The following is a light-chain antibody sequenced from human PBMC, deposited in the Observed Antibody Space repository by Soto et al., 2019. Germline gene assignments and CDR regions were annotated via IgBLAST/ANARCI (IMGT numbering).Light chain of an antibody. Sequence: EIVLTQSPATLSLSPGERATLSCRASQSVSTYLAWYQQKPGQAPRLLIYDVSNRATGIPARFSGSGSGTDFTLTSSSLEPEDFVVYYCQQRSNWPLAFGGGTKVEFK. J-gene: IGKJ4*01. CDR2: DVS. CDR1: QSVSTY. CDR3: QQRSNWPLA. V-gene: IGKV3-11*01.